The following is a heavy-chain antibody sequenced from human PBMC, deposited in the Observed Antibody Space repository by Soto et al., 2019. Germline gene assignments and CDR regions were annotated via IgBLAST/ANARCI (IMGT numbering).Heavy chain of an antibody. CDR3: ARDFHYDSSGCLDL. V-gene: IGHV3-33*01. J-gene: IGHJ3*01. D-gene: IGHD3-22*01. CDR2: IWYDGNPK. Sequence: PGGSLRLSCTASGFTFSNHGMHWVRQTPGRGLEWVAVIWYDGNPKYYADSVKGRFTISRDNSKNTLDLEMNALRAEDTAVYHCARDFHYDSSGCLDLWGQGKLVTVSS. CDR1: GFTFSNHG.